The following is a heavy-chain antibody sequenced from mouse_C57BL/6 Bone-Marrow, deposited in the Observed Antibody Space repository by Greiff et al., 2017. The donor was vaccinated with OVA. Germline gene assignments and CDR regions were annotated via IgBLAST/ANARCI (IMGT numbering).Heavy chain of an antibody. D-gene: IGHD2-2*01. CDR3: ARGVTTLRNAMDY. J-gene: IGHJ4*01. Sequence: EVQLQQSGPGLAKPSQTLSLTCSVTGYSITSDYWNWIRKFPGNKLEYMGYISYSGSTYYNPSLKSRISITRDTSKNQYYLQLNSVTTEDTATYDCARGVTTLRNAMDYWGQGTSVTVSS. CDR2: ISYSGST. V-gene: IGHV3-8*01. CDR1: GYSITSDY.